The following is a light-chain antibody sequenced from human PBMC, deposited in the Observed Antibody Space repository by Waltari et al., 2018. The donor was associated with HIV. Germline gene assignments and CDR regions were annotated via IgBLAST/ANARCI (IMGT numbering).Light chain of an antibody. CDR2: GNK. V-gene: IGLV1-40*01. CDR1: SSNIGAAYD. Sequence: QSVLTQPPSVSGAPGQRVTISCTGGSSNIGAAYDVHWYQQIPGTAPKLLISGNKIRPSGVPDRFTASKSGSSASLAITWLQAEEEADYFGQSYDRSLCSAVVFGGGTKLTVL. CDR3: QSYDRSLCSAVV. J-gene: IGLJ2*01.